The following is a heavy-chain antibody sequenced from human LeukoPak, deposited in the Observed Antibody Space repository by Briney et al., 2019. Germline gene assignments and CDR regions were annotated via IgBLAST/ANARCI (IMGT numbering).Heavy chain of an antibody. CDR3: ARGSPATVTTFTPFDP. Sequence: PGGSLRLSCAASGFTFSFYAMHWVRQAPGKGVERVAVISYDGSNKYYADSVKGRFTISRDNSKNTLFPQMNSLRTDDTAVYYCARGSPATVTTFTPFDPWGQGTLVTVSS. CDR1: GFTFSFYA. J-gene: IGHJ5*02. CDR2: ISYDGSNK. D-gene: IGHD4-17*01. V-gene: IGHV3-30*04.